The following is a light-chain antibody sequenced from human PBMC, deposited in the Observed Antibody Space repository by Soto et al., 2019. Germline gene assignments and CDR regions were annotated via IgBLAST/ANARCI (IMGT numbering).Light chain of an antibody. Sequence: DIQLTQSPSFLSASVGDRVTITCRASQGISRYLAWYQQKAGKAPKLLIYGASTLQSGVPSRFSCSGSGTEFTLTISSLQPEDFATYYCQHLNSYPLTFGPGTKVDI. CDR3: QHLNSYPLT. CDR1: QGISRY. V-gene: IGKV1-9*01. CDR2: GAS. J-gene: IGKJ3*01.